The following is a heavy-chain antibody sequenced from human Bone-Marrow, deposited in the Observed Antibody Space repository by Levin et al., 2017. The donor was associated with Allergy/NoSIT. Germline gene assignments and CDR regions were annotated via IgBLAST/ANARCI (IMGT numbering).Heavy chain of an antibody. CDR3: ARDKRAATPYYLDD. Sequence: GASLRLSCAASGFTFDDYAMHWVRQAPGKGLEWVSGISWNSGSRGYADSVKGRFTISRDNAKNSLYLQMNSLRPEDTALYYCARDKRAATPYYLDDWGQGTLVTVSS. V-gene: IGHV3-9*01. CDR1: GFTFDDYA. CDR2: ISWNSGSR. J-gene: IGHJ4*02. D-gene: IGHD2-15*01.